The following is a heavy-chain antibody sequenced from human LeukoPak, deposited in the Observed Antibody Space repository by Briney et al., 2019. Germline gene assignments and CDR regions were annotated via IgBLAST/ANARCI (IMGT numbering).Heavy chain of an antibody. J-gene: IGHJ3*02. Sequence: ASVKVSCKASGYTFSHYAMNWVRQVPGQGLEGMGWIHTNTGNPTYAQGFTGRFVFSLDTSVSTTYLQISDIKAEDNAVYYCARKNSFDAFDIWGQGTMVTVSS. CDR2: IHTNTGNP. V-gene: IGHV7-4-1*02. CDR3: ARKNSFDAFDI. D-gene: IGHD2/OR15-2a*01. CDR1: GYTFSHYA.